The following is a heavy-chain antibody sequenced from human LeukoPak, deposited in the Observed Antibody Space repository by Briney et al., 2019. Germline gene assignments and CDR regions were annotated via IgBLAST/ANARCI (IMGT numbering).Heavy chain of an antibody. CDR3: ASLGYYFDSSGYYSHHLQY. Sequence: PSETLSLTCTVSNYSISSYFYWGWNRQPPGKGLEWIGSMYHTGSTHYNPTLKSRVTISVDTSKNQFSLKLRSVTAADTAVYYCASLGYYFDSSGYYSHHLQYWGQGTLVTVSS. CDR1: NYSISSYFY. J-gene: IGHJ4*02. V-gene: IGHV4-38-2*02. CDR2: MYHTGST. D-gene: IGHD3-22*01.